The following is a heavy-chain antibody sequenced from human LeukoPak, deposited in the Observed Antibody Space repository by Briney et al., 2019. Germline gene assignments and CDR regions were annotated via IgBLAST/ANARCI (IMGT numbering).Heavy chain of an antibody. CDR3: ARKYSGSWSFDC. CDR1: GFTVSDNY. Sequence: GGSLRLSCVASGFTVSDNYMTWVRQAPGKGLEWVSVIYPDGNTKYADSVKGRFTISRDNFKNTLYLQMNSLTAEDTAIYYCARKYSGSWSFDCWGQGSLVTVSS. J-gene: IGHJ4*02. V-gene: IGHV3-53*01. CDR2: IYPDGNT. D-gene: IGHD6-13*01.